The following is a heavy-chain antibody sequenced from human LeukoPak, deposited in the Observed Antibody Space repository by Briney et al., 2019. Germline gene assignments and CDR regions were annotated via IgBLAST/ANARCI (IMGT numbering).Heavy chain of an antibody. CDR2: INPTGGST. Sequence: ASVKVSCKASGYTFTSYYMHWVRQAPGQGFEWMGLINPTGGSTGYAQEFQGRVTMTRDTSISTAYMELSRLRSDDTAVYYCARGGYSYGYVSFDIWGQGTMVTVSS. V-gene: IGHV1-2*06. J-gene: IGHJ3*02. CDR1: GYTFTSYY. D-gene: IGHD5-18*01. CDR3: ARGGYSYGYVSFDI.